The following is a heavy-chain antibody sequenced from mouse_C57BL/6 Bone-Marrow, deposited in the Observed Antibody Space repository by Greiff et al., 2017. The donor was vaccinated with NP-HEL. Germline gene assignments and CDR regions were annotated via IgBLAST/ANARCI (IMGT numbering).Heavy chain of an antibody. J-gene: IGHJ4*01. CDR1: GYSITSGYY. Sequence: EVQRVESGPGLVKPSQSLSLTCSVTGYSITSGYYWNWIRQFPGNKLEWMGYISYDGSNNYNPSLKNRISITRDTSKNQFFLKLNSVTTEDTATYYCARDGYSYAMDYWGQGTSVTVSS. V-gene: IGHV3-6*01. D-gene: IGHD2-3*01. CDR3: ARDGYSYAMDY. CDR2: ISYDGSN.